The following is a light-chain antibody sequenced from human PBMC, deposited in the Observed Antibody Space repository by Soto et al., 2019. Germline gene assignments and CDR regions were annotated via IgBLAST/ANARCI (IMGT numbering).Light chain of an antibody. CDR2: GVS. CDR1: QSISTN. J-gene: IGKJ1*01. V-gene: IGKV3D-15*01. Sequence: ETVMTQSPATPSVSPGERATLSCRASQSISTNLAWYQQKPGQAPRLLIYGVSSRATGIPDRFSGSGSGTEFTLTISSLQSEDFAVYYCQQYNNWPPWTFGQGTKVDIK. CDR3: QQYNNWPPWT.